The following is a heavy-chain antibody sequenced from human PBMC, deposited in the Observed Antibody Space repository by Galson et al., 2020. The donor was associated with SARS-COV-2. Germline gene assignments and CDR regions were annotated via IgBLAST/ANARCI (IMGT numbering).Heavy chain of an antibody. J-gene: IGHJ4*02. CDR1: GFTLINAW. D-gene: IGHD3-16*01. CDR3: TTGFGQAFDY. V-gene: IGHV3-15*01. Sequence: GGSLRLSCEDSGFTLINAWMNWVRQAPGKGLEWVGRIRSKIAGGTTEYAAPVKGRFTISRDDSKGMVYLQMNSLRTEDTAVYYCTTGFGQAFDYWGEGTLVIVSS. CDR2: IRSKIAGGTT.